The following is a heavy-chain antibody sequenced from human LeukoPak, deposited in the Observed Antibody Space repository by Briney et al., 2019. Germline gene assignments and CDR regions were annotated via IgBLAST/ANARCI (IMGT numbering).Heavy chain of an antibody. CDR1: GGSISNGDYY. V-gene: IGHV4-30-4*08. Sequence: SETLSLTCTVSGGSISNGDYYWSWIRQPPGKGLEWIGYIYRSGGTYYNPSLKSRVTISIDTSKNQFSLKLKSVTAADTAVYYCARADGFGYYDFWSGFYFDYWGQGTLVTVSS. CDR2: IYRSGGT. J-gene: IGHJ4*02. CDR3: ARADGFGYYDFWSGFYFDY. D-gene: IGHD3-3*01.